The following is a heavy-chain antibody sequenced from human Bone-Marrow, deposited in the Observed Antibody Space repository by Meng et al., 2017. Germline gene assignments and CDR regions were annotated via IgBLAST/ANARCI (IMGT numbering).Heavy chain of an antibody. J-gene: IGHJ2*01. V-gene: IGHV4-4*07. Sequence: QVARRESGPGLVKPPETLSLTCTVSGGSISSYYWSWIRQPAGKGLEWIGRIYTSGSTNYNPSLKSRVTMSVDTSKNQFSLKLSSVTAADTAVYYCARDNYYDSSGYTRTYWYFDLWGRGTLVTVSS. CDR3: ARDNYYDSSGYTRTYWYFDL. CDR2: IYTSGST. D-gene: IGHD3-22*01. CDR1: GGSISSYY.